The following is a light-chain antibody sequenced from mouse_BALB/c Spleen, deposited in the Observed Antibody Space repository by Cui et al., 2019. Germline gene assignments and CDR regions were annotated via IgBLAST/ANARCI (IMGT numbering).Light chain of an antibody. CDR3: QQWSSNPFT. Sequence: QIVLTQSRALMCASQGEKVTMTCSASSSVSYMYWYQQKPRSSPKPWIYLTSNLASGVPARFSGSGSGTSYSLTISSMEAEDAATYYCQQWSSNPFTFGSGTKLEIK. CDR1: SSVSY. CDR2: LTS. J-gene: IGKJ4*01. V-gene: IGKV4-68*01.